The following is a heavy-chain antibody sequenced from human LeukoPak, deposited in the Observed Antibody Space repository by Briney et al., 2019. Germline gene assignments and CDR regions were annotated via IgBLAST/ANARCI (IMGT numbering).Heavy chain of an antibody. CDR3: ARDLEPYGSGSSNWFDP. CDR2: IYTSGST. Sequence: SETLSLTCTVSGGSISSYYWSWIRQPAGKGLEWIGRIYTSGSTNYNPSLKSRVTISVDTSKNQFSLKLSSVTAADTAVYYCARDLEPYGSGSSNWFDPWGQGTLVTVSS. D-gene: IGHD3-10*01. J-gene: IGHJ5*02. CDR1: GGSISSYY. V-gene: IGHV4-4*07.